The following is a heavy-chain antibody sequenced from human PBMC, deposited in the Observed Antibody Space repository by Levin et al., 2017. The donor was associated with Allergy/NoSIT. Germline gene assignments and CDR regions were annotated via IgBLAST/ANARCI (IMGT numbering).Heavy chain of an antibody. J-gene: IGHJ3*02. CDR1: GFTFSNYA. CDR2: IGTGSRWT. CDR3: ANTDLAGGWVVGNGAYDI. Sequence: RAGGSLRLSCAASGFTFSNYAIGWVRQAPGKDMEWVSSIGTGSRWTHYADSVKGRFTVSRDDSKNTLYLQLNSLRAEDTAVYHCANTDLAGGWVVGNGAYDIWGQGAMVTVSS. D-gene: IGHD2-2*01. V-gene: IGHV3-23*01.